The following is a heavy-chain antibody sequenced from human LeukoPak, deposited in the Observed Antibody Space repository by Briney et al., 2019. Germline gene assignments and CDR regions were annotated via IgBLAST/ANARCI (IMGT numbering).Heavy chain of an antibody. CDR3: ARGYSYAHFDY. D-gene: IGHD5-18*01. J-gene: IGHJ4*02. CDR2: IYSSGST. V-gene: IGHV4-4*07. Sequence: SETLSLTCTVSGGSISSYYWSWIRQPAGKGLEWIGLIYSSGSTNYNPSLKSRVTMSVDTSKNQFSLKLSSVTAADTAVYYCARGYSYAHFDYWGQGTLVTVSS. CDR1: GGSISSYY.